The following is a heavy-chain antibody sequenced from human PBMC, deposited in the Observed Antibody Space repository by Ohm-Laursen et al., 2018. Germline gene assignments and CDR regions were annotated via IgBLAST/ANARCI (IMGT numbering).Heavy chain of an antibody. V-gene: IGHV3-33*01. CDR3: ARGTADSSGYYPDY. J-gene: IGHJ4*02. CDR1: GFTFSSYG. D-gene: IGHD3-22*01. Sequence: SLRLSCSASGFTFSSYGMHWVRQAPGKGLEWVVVIWYDGSNEYYADSVKGRFTISRDNSKNTLYLQMNSLRAEDTAVYYCARGTADSSGYYPDYWGQGTLVTVSS. CDR2: IWYDGSNE.